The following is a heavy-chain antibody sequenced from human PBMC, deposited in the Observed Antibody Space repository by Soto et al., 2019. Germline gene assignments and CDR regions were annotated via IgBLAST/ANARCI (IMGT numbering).Heavy chain of an antibody. V-gene: IGHV1-69*01. J-gene: IGHJ5*02. D-gene: IGHD2-2*01. CDR2: IIPIFGTA. CDR3: ARGEFCSSTSCPNWIDP. Sequence: QVQLVQSGAEVKKPGSSVKVSCKASGGTFSSYAISWVRQAPGQGLEWMGGIIPIFGTANYAQKFQGRVTITADESTSTAYMELSSLRSEDTAVYYCARGEFCSSTSCPNWIDPWGQGTLVTVSS. CDR1: GGTFSSYA.